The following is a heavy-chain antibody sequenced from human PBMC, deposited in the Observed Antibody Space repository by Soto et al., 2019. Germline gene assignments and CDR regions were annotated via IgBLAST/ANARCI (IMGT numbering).Heavy chain of an antibody. CDR1: GGTFSSYT. J-gene: IGHJ6*03. Sequence: SVKVSCKASGGTFSSYTISWVRQAPGQGLEWMGRIIPILGIANYAQKFQGRVTITADKSTSTAYMELSSLRSEDTAVYYCATDYSNYYYYYYMDVWGKGTTVTVSS. D-gene: IGHD4-4*01. V-gene: IGHV1-69*02. CDR3: ATDYSNYYYYYYMDV. CDR2: IIPILGIA.